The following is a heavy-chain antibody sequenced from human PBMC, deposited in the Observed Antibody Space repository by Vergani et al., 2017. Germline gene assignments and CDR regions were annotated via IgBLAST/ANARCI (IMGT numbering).Heavy chain of an antibody. CDR3: AKDGYDSSGFGDAFDI. V-gene: IGHV3-23*01. D-gene: IGHD3-22*01. Sequence: EVQLLESGGGLVQPGGSLRLSCAASGFTFSSYAMSWVRQAPGKGLEWVSAISGSGGSTYSADSVKGRFTISRDNSKNTLYLQMNSLRAEDTAVYYCAKDGYDSSGFGDAFDIWGQGTMVTVSS. CDR2: ISGSGGST. CDR1: GFTFSSYA. J-gene: IGHJ3*02.